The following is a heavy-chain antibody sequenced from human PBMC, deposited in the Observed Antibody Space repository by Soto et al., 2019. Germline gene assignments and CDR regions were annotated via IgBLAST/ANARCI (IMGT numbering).Heavy chain of an antibody. CDR3: ARPPLGYSSGWYSGMDV. D-gene: IGHD6-19*01. V-gene: IGHV1-69*06. Sequence: SVKVSCKASGGTFSSYAISWVRQAPGQGLEWMGGIIPIFGTANYAQKFQGRVTITADKSTSTAYMELSSLRSEDTAVYYCARPPLGYSSGWYSGMDVWGQGTTVTVSS. J-gene: IGHJ6*02. CDR2: IIPIFGTA. CDR1: GGTFSSYA.